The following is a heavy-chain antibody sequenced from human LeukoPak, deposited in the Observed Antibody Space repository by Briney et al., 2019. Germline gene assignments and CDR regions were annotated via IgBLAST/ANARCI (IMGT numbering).Heavy chain of an antibody. D-gene: IGHD6-19*01. CDR3: ARHSSGWSWGYYGMDV. CDR2: VFYTGSS. CDR1: GGSISSSTYS. Sequence: SETLSLTCTVSGGSISSSTYSWAWIRPPPGKGLEWVGTVFYTGSSYYNPSLKSRVTIAAEPSKNQFSLKLSSVTAADTAVYYCARHSSGWSWGYYGMDVWGQGTTVTVSS. J-gene: IGHJ6*02. V-gene: IGHV4-39*01.